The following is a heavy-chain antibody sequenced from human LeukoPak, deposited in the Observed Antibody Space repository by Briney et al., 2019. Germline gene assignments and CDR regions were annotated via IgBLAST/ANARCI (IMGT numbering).Heavy chain of an antibody. J-gene: IGHJ4*02. V-gene: IGHV3-23*01. CDR1: GFSFSSYA. CDR3: AKDLSLAAGGFFDS. CDR2: ISGSGGST. D-gene: IGHD2/OR15-2a*01. Sequence: GGSLRLSCAASGFSFSSYAMSWVRQAPGEGLEWVSGISGSGGSTYYADSVKGRFTISRDNSKNTLYLQMYSLRAEDTAVYYCAKDLSLAAGGFFDSWGQGTLVTASS.